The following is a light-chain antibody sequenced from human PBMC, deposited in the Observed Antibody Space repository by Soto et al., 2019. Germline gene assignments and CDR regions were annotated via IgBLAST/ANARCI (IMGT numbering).Light chain of an antibody. CDR2: GAS. CDR3: QQYGSAFVT. J-gene: IGKJ2*01. V-gene: IGKV3-20*01. Sequence: EIVLTQSPGTLSLSPGERATLSCRASQSVSSSYLAWYQQKPGQAPRLLIYGASSRATGIPDRLSGSGSGTDFTLTISRLEPEDCAVYYCQQYGSAFVTFGQGTKLQIK. CDR1: QSVSSSY.